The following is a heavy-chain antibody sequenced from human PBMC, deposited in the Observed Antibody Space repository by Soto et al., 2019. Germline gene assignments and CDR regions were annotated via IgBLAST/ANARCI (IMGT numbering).Heavy chain of an antibody. J-gene: IGHJ3*02. CDR1: GFTFTNYW. Sequence: EVQVVESGGGLVQPGGSLRLSCAASGFTFTNYWMHWVRQVPGEGLVWVSRIDNHGDGTSYADFVKGRFTISRDNAKNILYLEMNSLRVVDTAIYCCATVFEKWGQGTMVTVSS. CDR3: ATVFEK. CDR2: IDNHGDGT. V-gene: IGHV3-74*01.